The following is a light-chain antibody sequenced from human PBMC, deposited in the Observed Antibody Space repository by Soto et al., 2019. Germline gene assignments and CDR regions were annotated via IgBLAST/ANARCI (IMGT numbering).Light chain of an antibody. CDR3: QQYTSYSWP. CDR1: QSINSW. J-gene: IGKJ1*01. Sequence: DSQMTQSPATLSASVGDGVTITCRASQSINSWLAWYQQKPGKAPQILIYDASTLKNGVPSRFSASGSGTEFTLIISSLQPDDFAPYYCQQYTSYSWPFGQGTKVAIK. V-gene: IGKV1-5*01. CDR2: DAS.